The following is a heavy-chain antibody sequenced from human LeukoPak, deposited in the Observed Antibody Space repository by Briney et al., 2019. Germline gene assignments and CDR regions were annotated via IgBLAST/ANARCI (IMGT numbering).Heavy chain of an antibody. J-gene: IGHJ5*02. D-gene: IGHD3-16*01. CDR3: ARETWGQISA. CDR1: GFTFSDYY. CDR2: ISSRGNTI. V-gene: IGHV3-11*04. Sequence: GGSLTLSCAASGFTFSDYYMSWIRQAPGQGLDWISYISSRGNTIYYADSVKGRFTISRYNAKNSLYLQMNSLRAEDTAVYYCARETWGQISAWGQGTLVTVSS.